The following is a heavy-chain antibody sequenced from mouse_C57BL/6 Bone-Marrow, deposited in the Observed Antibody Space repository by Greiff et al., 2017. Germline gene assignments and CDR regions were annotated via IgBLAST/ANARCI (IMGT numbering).Heavy chain of an antibody. CDR3: ARDGYDFFDVMDY. Sequence: DVHLVESGAELVKPGASVKLSCTASGFNIKDYYMHWVKQRTEQGLEWIGRIDPEDGETKYAPKFQGKGTITADTSSNTAYLQLSSLTSEDTAGYYCARDGYDFFDVMDYWGQGTTLTVSS. CDR1: GFNIKDYY. J-gene: IGHJ4*01. CDR2: IDPEDGET. D-gene: IGHD2-2*01. V-gene: IGHV14-2*01.